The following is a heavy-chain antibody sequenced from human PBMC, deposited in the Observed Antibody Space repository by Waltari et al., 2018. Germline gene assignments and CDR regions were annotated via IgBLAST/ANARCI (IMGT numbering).Heavy chain of an antibody. CDR3: ARQGYYYDSSAAFDI. Sequence: EVQLVQSGAEVTKPGDPLKLSCKGSEYSFTSDWIGRGRQMPGKGLEWMGIIYPGDSDTRYSPSFQGQVTISADKSISTAYLQWSSLKASDTAMYYCARQGYYYDSSAAFDIWGQGTMVTVSS. J-gene: IGHJ3*02. CDR1: EYSFTSDW. V-gene: IGHV5-51*01. CDR2: IYPGDSDT. D-gene: IGHD3-22*01.